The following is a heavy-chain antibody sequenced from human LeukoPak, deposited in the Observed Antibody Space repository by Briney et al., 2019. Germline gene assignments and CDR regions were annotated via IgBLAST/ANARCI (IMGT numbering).Heavy chain of an antibody. CDR1: GGSISSYY. Sequence: SETLSLTCTVSGGSISSYYWSWIRQPPGKGLEWIGYIYYSGSTNYNPSLKSRVTISVDTSKNQFSLKLSSVTAAYTAVYYCARRSENYDSSGYYLTYMDVWGKGTTVTVSS. J-gene: IGHJ6*03. CDR2: IYYSGST. D-gene: IGHD3-22*01. V-gene: IGHV4-59*01. CDR3: ARRSENYDSSGYYLTYMDV.